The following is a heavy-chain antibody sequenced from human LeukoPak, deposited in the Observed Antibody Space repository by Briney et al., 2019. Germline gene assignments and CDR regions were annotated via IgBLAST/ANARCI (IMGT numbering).Heavy chain of an antibody. D-gene: IGHD2-2*01. CDR3: AKDYCYVFGGGDY. V-gene: IGHV3-23*01. Sequence: GGSLRLSCAASGLTFSSYAMSWVRQAPGRGLEWVSAISGSGGSTYYADSVKGRFTISRDNSKNTLYLQMNSLRAEDTAVYYCAKDYCYVFGGGDYWGQGTLVTVSS. J-gene: IGHJ4*02. CDR2: ISGSGGST. CDR1: GLTFSSYA.